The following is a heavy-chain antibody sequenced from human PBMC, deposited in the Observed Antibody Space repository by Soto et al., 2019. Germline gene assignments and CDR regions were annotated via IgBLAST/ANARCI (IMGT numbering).Heavy chain of an antibody. CDR2: ISGTSSTI. CDR3: ARDRAGDY. J-gene: IGHJ4*02. V-gene: IGHV3-48*01. CDR1: GFTFSGYS. Sequence: EVQLMESGGGLVQPGGSLRLSCAASGFTFSGYSLNWVRQAPGKGLEWLSYISGTSSTIYYADSVEGRFTISRDNAKNSLYLQMNSLRAEDTAVYYCARDRAGDYWGQGTLVTVSS.